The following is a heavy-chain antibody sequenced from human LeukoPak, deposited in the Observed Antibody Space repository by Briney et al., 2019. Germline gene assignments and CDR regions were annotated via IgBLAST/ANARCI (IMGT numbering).Heavy chain of an antibody. V-gene: IGHV3-23*01. J-gene: IGHJ4*02. CDR3: AKIPFNDILYYFDY. CDR1: GFNFSSYA. D-gene: IGHD3-9*01. Sequence: GGSLRLSCTASGFNFSSYAMTWVRQAPGKGLEWVSAISGSGDSTYYVDSVEGRFTISRDNSKSTLYLQMNSLRAEDTAVYYCAKIPFNDILYYFDYWGQGTLVTVSS. CDR2: ISGSGDST.